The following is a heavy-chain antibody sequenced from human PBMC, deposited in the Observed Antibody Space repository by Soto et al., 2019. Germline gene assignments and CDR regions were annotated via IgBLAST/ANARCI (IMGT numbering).Heavy chain of an antibody. Sequence: QVQLEQSGAEVKQPGSSVRVSCKTSGGTFSTYAINWVLQAPGQGLEWMGAIIPLFGTADYSQKFQGRVTITADESTSTAYMELSSLRSDDTAVYFCARPKGTYSSGYYYFDFWGQGTLVTVSS. CDR1: GGTFSTYA. V-gene: IGHV1-69*01. J-gene: IGHJ4*02. CDR2: IIPLFGTA. CDR3: ARPKGTYSSGYYYFDF. D-gene: IGHD6-19*01.